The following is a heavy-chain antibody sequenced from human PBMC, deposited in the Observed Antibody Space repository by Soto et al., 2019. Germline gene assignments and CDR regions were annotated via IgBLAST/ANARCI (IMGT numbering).Heavy chain of an antibody. J-gene: IGHJ6*02. D-gene: IGHD5-18*01. V-gene: IGHV4-31*03. CDR3: ARSGSSLRGYSYPGYGMDV. CDR1: GGSISSGGYY. CDR2: IYYSGST. Sequence: PSETLSLTCTVSGGSISSGGYYWSWIRQHPGKGLEWIGYIYYSGSTYYNPSLKSRVTISVDTSKNQFSLKLSSVTAADTAVYYCARSGSSLRGYSYPGYGMDVWGQGTTVTVSS.